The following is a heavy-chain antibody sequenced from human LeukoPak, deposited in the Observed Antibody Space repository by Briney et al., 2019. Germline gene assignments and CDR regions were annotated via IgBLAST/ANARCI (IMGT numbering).Heavy chain of an antibody. D-gene: IGHD6-13*01. CDR1: GYTLTELS. J-gene: IGHJ6*03. Sequence: ASVKVSCKVSGYTLTELSMHWVRQAPGKGLEWMGGFDPEDGETIYAQKFQGRVTMTRDTSTSTVYMELSSLRSEDTAVYYCARERGYSSSWYGVYYYYMDVWGKGTTVTISS. V-gene: IGHV1-24*01. CDR3: ARERGYSSSWYGVYYYYMDV. CDR2: FDPEDGET.